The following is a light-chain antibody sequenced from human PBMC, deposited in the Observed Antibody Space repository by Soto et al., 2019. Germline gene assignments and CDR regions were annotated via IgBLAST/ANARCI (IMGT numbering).Light chain of an antibody. CDR3: SSYAGSNIFYV. CDR2: EVS. V-gene: IGLV2-8*01. J-gene: IGLJ1*01. CDR1: SSDVGGYNY. Sequence: QSALTQPPSASGSPGQSVTISCTVTSSDVGGYNYVSWYQQHPGKAPKLMIYEVSKRPSGVPDRFSGSKSGNTASLTVSGLQAEDEADYYCSSYAGSNIFYVFGTGTKLTVL.